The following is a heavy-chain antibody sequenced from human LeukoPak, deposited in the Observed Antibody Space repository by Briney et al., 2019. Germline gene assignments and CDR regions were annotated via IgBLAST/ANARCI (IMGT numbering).Heavy chain of an antibody. CDR2: INPYSGGT. D-gene: IGHD3-16*02. CDR1: GYTFTGYY. J-gene: IGHJ4*02. Sequence: ASVKVSCKASGYTFTGYYMHWVRQSPGQGLEWMGWINPYSGGTNYAQKLQGRVTMTRDTSISTAYLELSRLRSDDTAVYNCERPSKRRDYVWGSYRYTSYFDYWGQGTLVTVSS. CDR3: ERPSKRRDYVWGSYRYTSYFDY. V-gene: IGHV1-2*02.